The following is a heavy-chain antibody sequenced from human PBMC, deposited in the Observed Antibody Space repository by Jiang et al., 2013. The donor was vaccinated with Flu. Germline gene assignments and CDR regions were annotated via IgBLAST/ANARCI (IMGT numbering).Heavy chain of an antibody. D-gene: IGHD1-26*01. Sequence: SGSGLVKPSETLSLTCTVSGGSISSYYWSWIRQPPGKGLEWIGYIYYSGSTNYNPSLKSRVTISVDTSKNQFSLKLSSVTAADTAVYYCAREQWELRISYYYYYMDVWGKGTTVTVSS. CDR1: GGSISSYY. J-gene: IGHJ6*03. CDR3: AREQWELRISYYYYYMDV. CDR2: IYYSGST. V-gene: IGHV4-59*01.